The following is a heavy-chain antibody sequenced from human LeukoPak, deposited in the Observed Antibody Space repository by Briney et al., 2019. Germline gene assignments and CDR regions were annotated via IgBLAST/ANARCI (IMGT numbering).Heavy chain of an antibody. D-gene: IGHD7-27*01. J-gene: IGHJ6*03. CDR2: ISSSSSYI. Sequence: GGSLRLSCTVSGFTVSSNSMSWVRQAPGKGLEWVSSISSSSSYIYYADSVEGRFTISRDNAKNLLYLQMNSLRAEDTAVYYCARPGDLSNDYYYYYYMDVWGKGTTVTVSS. CDR1: GFTVSSNS. V-gene: IGHV3-21*01. CDR3: ARPGDLSNDYYYYYYMDV.